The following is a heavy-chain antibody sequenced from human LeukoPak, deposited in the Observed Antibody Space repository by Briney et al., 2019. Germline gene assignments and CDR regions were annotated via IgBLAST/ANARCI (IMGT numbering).Heavy chain of an antibody. V-gene: IGHV1-18*01. Sequence: ASVKVSCKASGYTFTSYGISWVRQAPGQGLEWMGWISAHNGNTNYAQKLQGRVTMTTDTSTSTAYMELRSLRSDDTAVYYCAKAYCGGDCYSNWFDPWGQGTLVTVSS. CDR3: AKAYCGGDCYSNWFDP. J-gene: IGHJ5*02. CDR1: GYTFTSYG. D-gene: IGHD2-21*02. CDR2: ISAHNGNT.